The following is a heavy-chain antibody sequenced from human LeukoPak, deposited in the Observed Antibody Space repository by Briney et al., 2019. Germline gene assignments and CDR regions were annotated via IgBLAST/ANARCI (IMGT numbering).Heavy chain of an antibody. J-gene: IGHJ4*02. CDR1: GFTFSSYA. D-gene: IGHD3-22*01. Sequence: GGSLRLSCAASGFTFSSYAMSWVRQAPGKGLEWVSAISGSGGSTYYADSVKGQFTISRDNSKNTLYLQMNSLRAEDTAVYYCAKVRDYYDSSGYCFDYWGQGTLVTVSS. CDR2: ISGSGGST. CDR3: AKVRDYYDSSGYCFDY. V-gene: IGHV3-23*01.